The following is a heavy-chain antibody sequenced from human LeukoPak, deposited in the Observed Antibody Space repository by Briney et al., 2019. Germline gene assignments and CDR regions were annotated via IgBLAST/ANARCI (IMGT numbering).Heavy chain of an antibody. CDR1: RFTFSDSS. CDR2: ISSTSAII. CDR3: AREPSQGAFDI. V-gene: IGHV3-48*01. Sequence: GGSLRLSCAASRFTFSDSSMNWVRQAPGKGLEWVSYISSTSAIIYYADSVKGRFTISRDNAKHSVYLQMSSLRAEDTAVYYCAREPSQGAFDIWGQGTMVTVSS. J-gene: IGHJ3*02.